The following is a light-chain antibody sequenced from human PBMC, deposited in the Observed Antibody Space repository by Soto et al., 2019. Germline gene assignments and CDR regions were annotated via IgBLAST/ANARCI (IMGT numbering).Light chain of an antibody. V-gene: IGKV3-20*01. Sequence: EIVLMQSPGTLSLSPGERATLSCRASQSVSNNYVAWYQQKPGQAPRLLIAGASSRATGIPDRFSGSGSGTDFTLTISRLEPEDFAVDYCHQYGSSPPLSFGGGTKVEIK. CDR3: HQYGSSPPLS. CDR1: QSVSNNY. CDR2: GAS. J-gene: IGKJ4*01.